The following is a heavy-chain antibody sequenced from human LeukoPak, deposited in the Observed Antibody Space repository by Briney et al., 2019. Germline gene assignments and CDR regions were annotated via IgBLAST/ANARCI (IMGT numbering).Heavy chain of an antibody. Sequence: ASVKVSCTASGYTFTSYDINWVRQATGQGLEWMGWMNPNSGNTGYAQEFQGRVTMTRNTSISTAYMELSSLRSEDTAVYYCARGDSSGWYVVGYYYYGMDVWGQGTTVTVSS. CDR2: MNPNSGNT. J-gene: IGHJ6*02. CDR3: ARGDSSGWYVVGYYYYGMDV. V-gene: IGHV1-8*01. D-gene: IGHD6-19*01. CDR1: GYTFTSYD.